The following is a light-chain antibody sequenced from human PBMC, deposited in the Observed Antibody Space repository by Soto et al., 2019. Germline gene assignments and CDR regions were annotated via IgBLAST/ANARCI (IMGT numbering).Light chain of an antibody. V-gene: IGLV2-11*01. CDR1: SGDVGGYNY. CDR2: DVT. J-gene: IGLJ1*01. Sequence: QSALTQPRSVSGSPGQSVTISCTGTSGDVGGYNYVSWYQQHPGKAPKVMIFDVTKRPSGVPDRFSGSKSGNTASPTISGLQAEDEADYYCCSYAGSVYVFGTGTKVTVL. CDR3: CSYAGSVYV.